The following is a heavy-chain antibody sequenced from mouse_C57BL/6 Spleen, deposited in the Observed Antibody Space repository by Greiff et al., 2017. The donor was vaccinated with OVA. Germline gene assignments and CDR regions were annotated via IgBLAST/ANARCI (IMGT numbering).Heavy chain of an antibody. D-gene: IGHD1-1*01. CDR1: GYTFTSYW. J-gene: IGHJ4*01. CDR3: AGERTTVVADYAMDY. CDR2: IDPNSGGP. Sequence: QVQLQQPGAELVKPGASVKLSCKASGYTFTSYWMHWVKQRPGRGLEWIGRIDPNSGGPKYNEKFKSKATLTVDKPSSTAYMQLSSLTSEDSAVYYCAGERTTVVADYAMDYWGQGTSVTVSS. V-gene: IGHV1-72*01.